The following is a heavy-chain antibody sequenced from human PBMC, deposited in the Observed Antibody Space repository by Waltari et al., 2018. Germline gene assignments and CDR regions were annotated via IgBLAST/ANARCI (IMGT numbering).Heavy chain of an antibody. CDR1: GYTLTELS. V-gene: IGHV1-24*01. CDR3: ATNRQILLYGGNPRDWFDP. CDR2: FAPEDAET. D-gene: IGHD4-17*01. J-gene: IGHJ5*02. Sequence: QVQLVQSGAEVKKPGASVKVSCKVSGYTLTELSIHWVRQASGKGLEWMADFAPEDAETITAKKFQARVTMTWDTPTDTAYMELSSLRSEDTAVYSCATNRQILLYGGNPRDWFDPWGQGTLVTVSS.